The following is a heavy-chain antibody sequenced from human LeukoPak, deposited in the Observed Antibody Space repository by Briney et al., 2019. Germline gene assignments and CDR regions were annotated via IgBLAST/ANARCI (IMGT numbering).Heavy chain of an antibody. CDR3: ARRGSSLSFDF. CDR2: IYWNDDK. V-gene: IGHV2-5*01. Sequence: ASGPTLVNPTQTLTLTCTFSGFSLSTSGVGVGWIRQPPGKALEWLALIYWNDDKRYGPSLESRLTITKDTSKNQVVLTMTNMDPVDTATYYCARRGSSLSFDFWGQGTLVTVSS. CDR1: GFSLSTSGVG. J-gene: IGHJ4*02. D-gene: IGHD6-6*01.